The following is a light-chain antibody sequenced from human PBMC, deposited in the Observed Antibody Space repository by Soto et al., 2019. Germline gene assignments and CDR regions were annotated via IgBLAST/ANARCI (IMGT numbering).Light chain of an antibody. CDR3: AAGKDSLMAHV. V-gene: IGLV1-44*01. J-gene: IGLJ1*01. CDR2: TTN. CDR1: SSNIGTSS. Sequence: QAVVTQPHSASGTPGQRVTISCSGSSSNIGTSSVHWFQQLPGTAPKLLISTTNQRPSGVPERFSGSKSGTSASLAISGLRFEEEAIYYGAAGKDSLMAHVFGTGTK.